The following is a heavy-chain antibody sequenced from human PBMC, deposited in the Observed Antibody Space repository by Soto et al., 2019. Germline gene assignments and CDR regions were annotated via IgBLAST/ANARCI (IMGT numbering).Heavy chain of an antibody. CDR1: GFSMSVHA. CDR2: INGVGDAS. D-gene: IGHD1-7*01. Sequence: GGSLRLSCAASGFSMSVHAMGWVRQAPGKGLEWVSVINGVGDASYYAESVMGRFTISRDNSKNTLFLQMKYLRAEDTAVYYCGRSWNYYAQFGYWGPGTMVTVSS. CDR3: GRSWNYYAQFGY. J-gene: IGHJ4*02. V-gene: IGHV3-23*01.